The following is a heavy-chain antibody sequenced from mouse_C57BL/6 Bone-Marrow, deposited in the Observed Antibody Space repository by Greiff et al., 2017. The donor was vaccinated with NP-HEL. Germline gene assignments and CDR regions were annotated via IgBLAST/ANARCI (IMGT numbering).Heavy chain of an antibody. Sequence: QVQLQQSGAQLVKPGASVKISCKASGYAFSSYWMNWVKQRPGKGLEWIGQIYPGDGDTNYNGNGMGKATRTADKSSSTAYMQLSILTSEDSAVYFCARRGNSDVWGTGTTVTVSS. J-gene: IGHJ1*03. V-gene: IGHV1-80*01. CDR2: IYPGDGDT. CDR1: GYAFSSYW. CDR3: ARRGNSDV.